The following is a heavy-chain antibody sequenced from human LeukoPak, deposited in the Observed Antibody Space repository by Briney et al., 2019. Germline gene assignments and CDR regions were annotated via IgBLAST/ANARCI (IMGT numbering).Heavy chain of an antibody. CDR1: GFTVSSNY. CDR2: IYSGGST. CDR3: ATTPVYYYDSSGYGTGYFDY. D-gene: IGHD3-22*01. J-gene: IGHJ4*02. Sequence: GGSLRLSCAASGFTVSSNYMSWVRQAPGKGLEWVSVIYSGGSTYYADSVKGRFTISRDNSKNTLYLQMNSLRAEDTAVYYCATTPVYYYDSSGYGTGYFDYWGQGTLVTVSS. V-gene: IGHV3-53*01.